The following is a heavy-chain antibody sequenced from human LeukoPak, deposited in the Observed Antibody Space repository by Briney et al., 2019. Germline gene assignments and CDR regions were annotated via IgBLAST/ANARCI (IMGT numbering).Heavy chain of an antibody. CDR2: ISGSGVST. D-gene: IGHD1-26*01. J-gene: IGHJ4*02. CDR1: GFTFSSYW. CDR3: AKDGPLVGPYYFDY. Sequence: QPGGSLRLSCAASGFTFSSYWMNWVRQAPGKGLEWVSAISGSGVSTYYADSVKGRFTISRDNSKNMLYLQMNSLRAEDTAVYYCAKDGPLVGPYYFDYWGQGTLVTVSS. V-gene: IGHV3-23*01.